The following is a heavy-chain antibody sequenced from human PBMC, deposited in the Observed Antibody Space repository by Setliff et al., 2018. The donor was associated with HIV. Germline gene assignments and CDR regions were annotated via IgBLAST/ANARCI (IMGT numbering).Heavy chain of an antibody. Sequence: PSETLSLTCTVSGGSISRGDYYWNWIRQPAGKGLEWIGHIYTSGSTSGSTYYNPSLKSRVIISVDMSKNQFSLKLTSVTAADTAVYYCARVAGTGYFDYWGQGTLVTVSS. CDR1: GGSISRGDYY. D-gene: IGHD1-1*01. CDR3: ARVAGTGYFDY. J-gene: IGHJ4*02. V-gene: IGHV4-61*09. CDR2: IYTSGSTSGST.